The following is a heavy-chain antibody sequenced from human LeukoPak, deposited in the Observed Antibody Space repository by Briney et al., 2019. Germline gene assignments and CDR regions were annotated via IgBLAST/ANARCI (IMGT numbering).Heavy chain of an antibody. CDR3: ATGAVAGGY. Sequence: GGSLRLSCAASGFTFSSYGMHWVRQAPGKGLEWVAVIWYDGSNKYYADSVKGRFTISRDNAKKSLYLQMNSLRVEDTAIYYCATGAVAGGYWGRGTLVTVSS. J-gene: IGHJ4*02. CDR1: GFTFSSYG. CDR2: IWYDGSNK. V-gene: IGHV3-33*01. D-gene: IGHD3-16*01.